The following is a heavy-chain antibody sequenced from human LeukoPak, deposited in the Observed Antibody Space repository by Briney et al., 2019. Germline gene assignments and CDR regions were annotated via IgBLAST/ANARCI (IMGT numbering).Heavy chain of an antibody. CDR1: GGSFSGYY. CDR3: ARHPIVVVPAAWGWFDP. CDR2: INHSGST. J-gene: IGHJ5*02. Sequence: SETLSLTCAVYGGSFSGYYWSWIRQPPGKGLEWIGEINHSGSTNYNPSLKSRVTISVDTSKNQFSLKLSSVTAADTAVYYCARHPIVVVPAAWGWFDPWGQGTLVTVSS. D-gene: IGHD2-2*01. V-gene: IGHV4-34*01.